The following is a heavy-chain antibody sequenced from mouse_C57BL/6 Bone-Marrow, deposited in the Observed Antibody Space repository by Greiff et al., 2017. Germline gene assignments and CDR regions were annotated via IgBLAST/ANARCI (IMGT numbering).Heavy chain of an antibody. V-gene: IGHV5-9*01. J-gene: IGHJ1*03. Sequence: DVQLVESGGGLVKPGGSLKLSCAASGSTLSSYTMSWVRQTPEKRLQWVAAISGGGGNTYSPDSVKGRFTISRDNDKNILYLQMSSLRSEDTALYYCSRQVTTVLATKYFDVWGTGTTVTVSS. CDR1: GSTLSSYT. CDR3: SRQVTTVLATKYFDV. CDR2: ISGGGGNT. D-gene: IGHD1-1*01.